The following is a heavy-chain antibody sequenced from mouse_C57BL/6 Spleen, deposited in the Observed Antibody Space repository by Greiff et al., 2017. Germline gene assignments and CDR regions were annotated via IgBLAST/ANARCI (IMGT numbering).Heavy chain of an antibody. CDR3: ARTYYGNYPYYFDY. CDR1: GFTFSDYG. V-gene: IGHV5-17*01. CDR2: ISSGSSTI. J-gene: IGHJ2*01. Sequence: EVKVEESGGGLVKPGGSLKLSCAASGFTFSDYGMHWVRQAPEKGLEWVAYISSGSSTIYYADTVKGRFTISRDNAKNTLFLQMTSLRSEDTAMYYCARTYYGNYPYYFDYWGQGTTLTVSS. D-gene: IGHD2-10*01.